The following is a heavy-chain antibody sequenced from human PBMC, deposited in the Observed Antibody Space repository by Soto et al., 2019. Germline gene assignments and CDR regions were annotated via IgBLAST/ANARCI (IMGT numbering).Heavy chain of an antibody. J-gene: IGHJ4*02. CDR1: GFHFSYNA. D-gene: IGHD6-6*01. CDR2: ISGSGEKT. CDR3: ERLPGGTAPRPDH. V-gene: IGHV3-23*01. Sequence: PXECLRLSCVASGFHFSYNAMSWVRQAPGKGLQWVSTISGSGEKTYYADSVKGRFTISSDRSKNTLYLQMDSLRADDTAVYYCERLPGGTAPRPDHWGQGTMVTVSS.